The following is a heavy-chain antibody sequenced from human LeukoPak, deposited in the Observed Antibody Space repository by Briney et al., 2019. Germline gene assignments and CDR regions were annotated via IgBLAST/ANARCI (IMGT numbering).Heavy chain of an antibody. Sequence: ASVKVSCKASGYTFTSYGITWVRQAPGQGLEWMGCISGYNGNTNYAQNLQGRVTMTTDTSTSTAYMELRSLRSDDTVVYYCARGSAAVYYYFDYWGQGTLVTVSS. V-gene: IGHV1-18*01. CDR2: ISGYNGNT. J-gene: IGHJ4*02. CDR3: ARGSAAVYYYFDY. D-gene: IGHD6-13*01. CDR1: GYTFTSYG.